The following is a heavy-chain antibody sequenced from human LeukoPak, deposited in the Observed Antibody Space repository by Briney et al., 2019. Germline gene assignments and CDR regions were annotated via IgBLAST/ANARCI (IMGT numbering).Heavy chain of an antibody. J-gene: IGHJ6*03. CDR3: ARVDQQLANDLRYYYYYMDV. CDR1: GGSISSGGYY. Sequence: SQTLSLTCTVSGGSISSGGYYWSWIRQHPGKGLEWIGYIYYSGSTYYNPSLKSRVTISVDTSKNQFSLRLSSVTAADTAVYYCARVDQQLANDLRYYYYYMDVWGKGTTVTVS. CDR2: IYYSGST. V-gene: IGHV4-31*03. D-gene: IGHD6-6*01.